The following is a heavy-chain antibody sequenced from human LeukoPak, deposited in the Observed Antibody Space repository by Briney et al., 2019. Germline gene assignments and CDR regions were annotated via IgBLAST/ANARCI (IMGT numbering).Heavy chain of an antibody. D-gene: IGHD3-22*01. CDR3: ARDYYVTGGYYPY. CDR1: RFTFSDYY. J-gene: IGHJ4*02. Sequence: PGGSLRLSCAASRFTFSDYYMSWIRQAPGKGLEWVSYISSSGSTQYYADSVKGRFTISRDNAKNSLYLQMNSLRAEDTAVYYCARDYYVTGGYYPYWGQGTLVTVSS. CDR2: ISSSGSTQ. V-gene: IGHV3-11*04.